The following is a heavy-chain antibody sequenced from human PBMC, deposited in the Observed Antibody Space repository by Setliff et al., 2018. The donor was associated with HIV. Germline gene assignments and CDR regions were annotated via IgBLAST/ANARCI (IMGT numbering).Heavy chain of an antibody. CDR1: GFTFNSAW. CDR3: ARDLDGLYYMDV. D-gene: IGHD3-3*01. J-gene: IGHJ6*03. CDR2: IKHQDVGGTA. V-gene: IGHV3-15*01. Sequence: GGSLRLSCAASGFTFNSAWMTWVRQAPGKGLEWVGHIKHQDVGGTAEYAAPVKGRFTISRDNAENSVYLQMNSLRVDDTAVYYCARDLDGLYYMDVWGKGTTVTVSS.